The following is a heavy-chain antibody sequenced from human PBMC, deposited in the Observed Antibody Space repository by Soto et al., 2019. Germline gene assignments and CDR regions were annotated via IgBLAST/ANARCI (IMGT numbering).Heavy chain of an antibody. CDR2: IIPIFCTA. D-gene: IGHD3-10*01. CDR3: ASSLTIADWSWFDP. J-gene: IGHJ5*02. Sequence: AXSXKVSYKATGCTXTSHAISLVRQAPGQGLEWMGGIIPIFCTANYEQKFQGRVTITADESTSTAYMELSSMRSEDTAVYYCASSLTIADWSWFDPWGQGTLVPVS. CDR1: GCTXTSHA. V-gene: IGHV1-69*13.